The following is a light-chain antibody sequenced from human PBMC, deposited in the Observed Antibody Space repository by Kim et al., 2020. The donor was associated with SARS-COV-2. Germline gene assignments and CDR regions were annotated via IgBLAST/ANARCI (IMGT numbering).Light chain of an antibody. Sequence: VALGQTVRITCQGNSLRSYYATWYQQKPGQAPILVIYGKNNRPSGIPDRFSGSSSGNTASLTITGTQAGDEADYYCNSRDSNDNVVFGGGTKLTVL. CDR3: NSRDSNDNVV. CDR1: SLRSYY. CDR2: GKN. J-gene: IGLJ2*01. V-gene: IGLV3-19*01.